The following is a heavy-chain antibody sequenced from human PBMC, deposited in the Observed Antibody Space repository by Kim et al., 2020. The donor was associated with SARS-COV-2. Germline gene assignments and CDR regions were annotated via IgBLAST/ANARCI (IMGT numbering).Heavy chain of an antibody. CDR2: K. Sequence: KDYADSVKGRLTISRDNSQHPLYLQMKSLRAEDTAVYYCARERVSYYGMDVWGQGTTLTVSS. V-gene: IGHV3-30*01. CDR3: ARERVSYYGMDV. D-gene: IGHD3-3*01. J-gene: IGHJ6*02.